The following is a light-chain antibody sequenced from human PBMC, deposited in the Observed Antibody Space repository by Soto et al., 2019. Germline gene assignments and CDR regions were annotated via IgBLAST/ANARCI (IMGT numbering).Light chain of an antibody. V-gene: IGLV1-44*01. Sequence: QPVLTQPPSASGTPGQRVTISCSGSSSSIGTHNVNWYQQLPETAPKLLIYSNNQRPSGVPDRFSGSKSGTSASLAISGLQSEDEADYYCAAWDDSRNGVLFGGGTKLTVL. CDR1: SSSIGTHN. J-gene: IGLJ2*01. CDR3: AAWDDSRNGVL. CDR2: SNN.